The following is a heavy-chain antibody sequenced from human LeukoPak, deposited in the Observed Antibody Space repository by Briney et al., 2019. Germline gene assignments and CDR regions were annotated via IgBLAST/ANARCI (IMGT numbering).Heavy chain of an antibody. Sequence: ASVKVSCXASGYTFTSYGISWVRRAPGQGLEWMGWISAYNGKTNYAQKLQGRVTMTTDTSTSTAYMELRSLRSDDTAVYYCARDRILNYGGNPESAFDIWGQGTMVTVSS. CDR1: GYTFTSYG. V-gene: IGHV1-18*01. CDR3: ARDRILNYGGNPESAFDI. J-gene: IGHJ3*02. CDR2: ISAYNGKT. D-gene: IGHD4-23*01.